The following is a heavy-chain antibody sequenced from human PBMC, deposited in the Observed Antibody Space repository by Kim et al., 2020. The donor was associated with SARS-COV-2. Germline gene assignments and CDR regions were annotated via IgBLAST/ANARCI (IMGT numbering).Heavy chain of an antibody. Sequence: GGSLRLSCAASGFTFSSFAMNWVRQAPGKGLEWVSGISGSGGSTYYADSVKGRFTFSRDNSKNTLYLQMNSLRAEDTAVYYCAKDVYWDNRGAGAFDMWGPGTMV. CDR1: GFTFSSFA. V-gene: IGHV3-23*01. J-gene: IGHJ3*02. CDR2: ISGSGGST. D-gene: IGHD3-10*01. CDR3: AKDVYWDNRGAGAFDM.